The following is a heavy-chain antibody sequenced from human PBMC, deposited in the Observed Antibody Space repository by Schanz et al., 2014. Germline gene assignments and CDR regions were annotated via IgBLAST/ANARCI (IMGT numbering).Heavy chain of an antibody. CDR2: IIPLFGTA. Sequence: KASGGTFSSSGISWVLHTPRQGLEWMGGIIPLFGTANYAQKFQGRVTITADESTSTAYMELSSLRSEDTDVYYSAKSIYAIVQRHDALHSWGRGTIDTVSS. D-gene: IGHD2-8*01. CDR1: GGTFSSSG. V-gene: IGHV1-69*01. CDR3: AKSIYAIVQRHDALHS. J-gene: IGHJ3*02.